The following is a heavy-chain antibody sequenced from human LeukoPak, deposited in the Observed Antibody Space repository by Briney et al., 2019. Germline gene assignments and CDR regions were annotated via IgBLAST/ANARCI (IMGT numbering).Heavy chain of an antibody. CDR2: ISAYNGNT. Sequence: ASVKVSCKASGYTFTGYYMHWVRQAPGQGLEWMGWISAYNGNTNYAQKLQGRVTMTTDTSTSTAYMELSSLRSEDTAVYYCAREHCSGGSCYPWDAFDIWGQGTMVTVSS. V-gene: IGHV1-18*04. D-gene: IGHD2-15*01. J-gene: IGHJ3*02. CDR3: AREHCSGGSCYPWDAFDI. CDR1: GYTFTGYY.